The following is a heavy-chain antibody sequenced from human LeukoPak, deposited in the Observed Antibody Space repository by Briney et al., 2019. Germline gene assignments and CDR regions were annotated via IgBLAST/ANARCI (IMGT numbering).Heavy chain of an antibody. J-gene: IGHJ4*02. Sequence: RGSLRLSCAASGFTFSSYATSWVRQAPGKGLEWVSTITGIGGTTYYADSVKGRFTISRDNSKNTLYLQMNSLRAEDTAVYYCAKGRGYCSGGSCYSGFDYWGQGTLVTVSP. CDR3: AKGRGYCSGGSCYSGFDY. CDR2: ITGIGGTT. D-gene: IGHD2-15*01. CDR1: GFTFSSYA. V-gene: IGHV3-23*01.